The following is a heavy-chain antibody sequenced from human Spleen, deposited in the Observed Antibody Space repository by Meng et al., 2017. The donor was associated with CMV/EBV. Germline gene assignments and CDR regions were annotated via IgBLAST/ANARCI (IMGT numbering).Heavy chain of an antibody. J-gene: IGHJ5*02. CDR3: ARGQDIVVVPAATNWFDP. Sequence: SETLSLTCTVSGGSVNSGSYYWSWIRQPPGKGLEWIGYIYYSGSTNYNPSLKSRVTISVDTSKNQFSLKLSSVTAADTAVYYCARGQDIVVVPAATNWFDPWGQGTLVTVSS. D-gene: IGHD2-2*01. V-gene: IGHV4-61*01. CDR2: IYYSGST. CDR1: GGSVNSGSYY.